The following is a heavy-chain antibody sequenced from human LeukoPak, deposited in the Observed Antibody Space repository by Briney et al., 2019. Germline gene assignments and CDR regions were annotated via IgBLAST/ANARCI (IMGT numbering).Heavy chain of an antibody. CDR3: ARANGEVYYGMDV. Sequence: ASVKVSCKASGYTFTGYYMHWVRQAPGQGLEWMGWINPNSGGTNYAQKFQGRVIMTRDTSISTAYMELSRLRSDDTAVYYCARANGEVYYGMDVWGQGTTVTVSS. CDR2: INPNSGGT. CDR1: GYTFTGYY. J-gene: IGHJ6*02. D-gene: IGHD2-8*01. V-gene: IGHV1-2*02.